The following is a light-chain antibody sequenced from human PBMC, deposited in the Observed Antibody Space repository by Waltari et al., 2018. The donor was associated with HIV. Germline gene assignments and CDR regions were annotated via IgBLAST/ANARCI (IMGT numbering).Light chain of an antibody. CDR3: QSYDSRLSGSV. V-gene: IGLV1-40*01. CDR1: GSNIGATYD. J-gene: IGLJ2*01. Sequence: SVLTQPPSVSGAPGQRVTISCSESGSNIGATYDVHWYQHLPGTAPEPLIFGNRSRPSGGPDRFSGSKSRTSAVLAITGLQPEDEGDYYCQSYDSRLSGSVFGGGTKLTVL. CDR2: GNR.